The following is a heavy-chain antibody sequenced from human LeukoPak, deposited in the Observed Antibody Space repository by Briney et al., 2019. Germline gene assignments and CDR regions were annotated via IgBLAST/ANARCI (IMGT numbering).Heavy chain of an antibody. CDR1: GASISSYY. V-gene: IGHV4-59*08. CDR3: ARHSIIAVAGLFDS. D-gene: IGHD6-19*01. CDR2: IYYSGST. Sequence: SETLSLTCTVSGASISSYYWSWIRQPRGKGLEWIGYIYYSGSTNYNPSLKSRRTTSVDTSKNQFSVKLSSVTAADTAVYYCARHSIIAVAGLFDSWGQGNLVTVSS. J-gene: IGHJ4*02.